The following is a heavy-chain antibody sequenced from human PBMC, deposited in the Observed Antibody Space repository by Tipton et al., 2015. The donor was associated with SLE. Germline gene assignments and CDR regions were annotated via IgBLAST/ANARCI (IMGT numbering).Heavy chain of an antibody. CDR3: ARDSPTVAGTFDS. CDR2: IIHSGVT. V-gene: IGHV4-34*12. J-gene: IGHJ4*02. Sequence: TLSLTCAVSGGSFNGYFWTWIRQPPGKGLEWIAEIIHSGVTNYNPSLRSRVNISVDMSKSQVSLKLTSVTAADTAVYYCARDSPTVAGTFDSWGQGTLVIVSA. D-gene: IGHD6-19*01. CDR1: GGSFNGYF.